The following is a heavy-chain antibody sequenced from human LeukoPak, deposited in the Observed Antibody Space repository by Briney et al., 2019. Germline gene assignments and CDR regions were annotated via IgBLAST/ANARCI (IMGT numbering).Heavy chain of an antibody. J-gene: IGHJ4*02. CDR2: ISWDGGST. CDR1: GFTFDDYA. CDR3: AKDHCSSASCYADY. D-gene: IGHD2-2*01. V-gene: IGHV3-43D*04. Sequence: SGGSLRLSCAASGFTFDDYAMHWVRQAPGKGLEWVSLISWDGGSTYYADSVKGRFPISRDNSKNSLYLQMNSLRAEDTALYYCAKDHCSSASCYADYWGQGTLVTVSS.